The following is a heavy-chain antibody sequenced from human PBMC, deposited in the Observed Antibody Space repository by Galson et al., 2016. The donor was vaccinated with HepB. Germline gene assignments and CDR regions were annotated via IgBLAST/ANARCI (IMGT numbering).Heavy chain of an antibody. V-gene: IGHV1-69*13. D-gene: IGHD3-3*01. J-gene: IGHJ5*02. CDR3: ARGEGDLLNGYYSWLDP. CDR1: GGTFSRYA. Sequence: SVKVSCKAPGGTFSRYAISWVRQAPGQGLEWMGGIIPAFSTANYAQKFQGRVTITADESMSTAYMEQTSLTSEDTAVYYCARGEGDLLNGYYSWLDPRGQGTLVTVSS. CDR2: IIPAFSTA.